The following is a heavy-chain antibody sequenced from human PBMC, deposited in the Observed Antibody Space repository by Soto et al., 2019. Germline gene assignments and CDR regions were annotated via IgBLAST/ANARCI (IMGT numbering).Heavy chain of an antibody. D-gene: IGHD6-19*01. Sequence: VGSLRLSCEASGFTFTYYSFHWVRQAPGKGLEWVSSISGRNDYIYYADSVRGRFTISRDSAKNSLFLQMNSLRAEDTAVYYCARVDSSGWYPDYWGQGTLVTVSS. CDR3: ARVDSSGWYPDY. J-gene: IGHJ4*02. V-gene: IGHV3-21*01. CDR2: ISGRNDYI. CDR1: GFTFTYYS.